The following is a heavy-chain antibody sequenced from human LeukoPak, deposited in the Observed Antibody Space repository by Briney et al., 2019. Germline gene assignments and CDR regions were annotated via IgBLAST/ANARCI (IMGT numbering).Heavy chain of an antibody. V-gene: IGHV3-48*04. CDR2: ISSSGSTI. CDR1: GFTFSNYG. CDR3: ARDFGSHATGEPYFDY. Sequence: GGSLRLSCAASGFTFSNYGMHWVRQAPGKGLEWVSYISSSGSTIYYADSVKGRFTISRDNAKNSLYLQMNSLRAEDTAVYYCARDFGSHATGEPYFDYWGQGTLVTVSS. J-gene: IGHJ4*02. D-gene: IGHD1-14*01.